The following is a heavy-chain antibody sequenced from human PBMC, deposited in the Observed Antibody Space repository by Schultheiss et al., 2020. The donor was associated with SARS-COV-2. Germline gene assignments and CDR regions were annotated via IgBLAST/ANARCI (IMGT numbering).Heavy chain of an antibody. V-gene: IGHV3-7*01. J-gene: IGHJ5*02. Sequence: GGSLRLSCAASGFTFSSYSMNWVRQAPGKGLEWVANIKQDGSQKNYVDSVMGRFTISRDNAKTSLYLQMSSLRAEDTAVYYCAGGPGWLPVSWGQGTLVTVSS. CDR2: IKQDGSQK. CDR1: GFTFSSYS. CDR3: AGGPGWLPVS. D-gene: IGHD5-12*01.